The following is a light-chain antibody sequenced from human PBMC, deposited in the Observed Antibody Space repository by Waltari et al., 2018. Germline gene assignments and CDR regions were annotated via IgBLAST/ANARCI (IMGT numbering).Light chain of an antibody. CDR1: QRVDSQ. Sequence: EIVLTQSPATLSSSPGERATLYCRASQRVDSQLAWYQQKPGQAPRLLIHDVSNRATGVPARFSGSGSGTDFTLTISSLEPEDSAFYYCQQRYDWPITFGGGTKVEIK. V-gene: IGKV3-11*01. J-gene: IGKJ4*01. CDR3: QQRYDWPIT. CDR2: DVS.